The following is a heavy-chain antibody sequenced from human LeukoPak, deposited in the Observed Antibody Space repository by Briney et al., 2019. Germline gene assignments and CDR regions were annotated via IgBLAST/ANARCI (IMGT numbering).Heavy chain of an antibody. CDR1: GFTFSSYW. CDR2: IKQDGSER. CDR3: ATMGLKPLPYYFDY. J-gene: IGHJ4*02. Sequence: PGGSPRLSCAASGFTFSSYWMSWVRQAPGKGLEWVANIKQDGSERYHVDSVKGRFTISRDNAKNSLHLQMNSLRAEDTAVYYCATMGLKPLPYYFDYWGQGTLVTVSS. V-gene: IGHV3-7*01. D-gene: IGHD3/OR15-3a*01.